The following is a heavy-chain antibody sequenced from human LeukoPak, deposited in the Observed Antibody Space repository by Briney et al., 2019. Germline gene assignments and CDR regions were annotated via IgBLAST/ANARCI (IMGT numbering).Heavy chain of an antibody. CDR1: GYTFTAYY. D-gene: IGHD2-21*01. J-gene: IGHJ4*02. V-gene: IGHV1-2*02. CDR3: ARYGSIGYLEY. Sequence: ASVKLSCKASGYTFTAYYMHWVRQAPGQGLEWIGWINPNTGGTKYPQKLQGRLTMTRDTSISTAYMELTWLTSDDTAVYYCARYGSIGYLEYWGQGTLVTASS. CDR2: INPNTGGT.